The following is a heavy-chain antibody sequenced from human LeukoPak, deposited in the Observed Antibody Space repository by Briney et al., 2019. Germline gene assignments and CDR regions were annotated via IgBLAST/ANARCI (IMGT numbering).Heavy chain of an antibody. Sequence: SETLSLTCTVSGGSISSYYWSWIRQPPGKGLEWIGYIYYSGSTNYNPSLKSRVTISVDTSKNQFSLKLSSVTAADTAVYYCARRLSLPIESAAGAKIQRYYFDYWGQGTLVTVSS. J-gene: IGHJ4*02. CDR2: IYYSGST. D-gene: IGHD6-13*01. V-gene: IGHV4-59*08. CDR1: GGSISSYY. CDR3: ARRLSLPIESAAGAKIQRYYFDY.